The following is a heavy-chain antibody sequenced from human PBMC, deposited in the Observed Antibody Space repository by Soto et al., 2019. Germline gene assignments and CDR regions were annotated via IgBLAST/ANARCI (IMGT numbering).Heavy chain of an antibody. D-gene: IGHD6-19*01. CDR3: AKSHSISRIAVATGMDV. V-gene: IGHV3-23*01. CDR2: ISGSGGST. J-gene: IGHJ6*02. Sequence: GGSLRLSCAASGFTFSSYAMSWVRQAPGKGLEWVSAISGSGGSTYYADSVKGRFTISRDNSKNTLYLQMNSLRAEETAVYYCAKSHSISRIAVATGMDVWGQGTTVTVSS. CDR1: GFTFSSYA.